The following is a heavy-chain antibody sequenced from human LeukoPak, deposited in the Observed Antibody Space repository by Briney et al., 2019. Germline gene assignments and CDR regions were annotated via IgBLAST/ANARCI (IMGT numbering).Heavy chain of an antibody. CDR1: RFTFSSYG. Sequence: GGSLRLSCAASRFTFSSYGMNWVRQAPGKGLDWVSYISGSSSYIYYADSMKGRFTVSRDNTNNSLYLQMNSLRAEDTAVYYCARSQGTMTSPFDYWGLGTLVTVSS. V-gene: IGHV3-21*06. D-gene: IGHD3-22*01. J-gene: IGHJ4*02. CDR3: ARSQGTMTSPFDY. CDR2: ISGSSSYI.